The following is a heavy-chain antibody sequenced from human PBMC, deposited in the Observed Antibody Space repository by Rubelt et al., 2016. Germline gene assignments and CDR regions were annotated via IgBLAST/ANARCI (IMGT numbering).Heavy chain of an antibody. CDR2: IIPIFGTA. J-gene: IGHJ3*02. V-gene: IGHV1-69*01. CDR1: GGTFSSYA. D-gene: IGHD3-10*01. Sequence: GGTFSSYAISRVRQAPGQGLEWMGGIIPIFGTANYAQKFQGRVTITADESTSTAYMELSSLRSEDTAVYYCARGFSMVRAPYAFDIWGQGTMVTVSS. CDR3: ARGFSMVRAPYAFDI.